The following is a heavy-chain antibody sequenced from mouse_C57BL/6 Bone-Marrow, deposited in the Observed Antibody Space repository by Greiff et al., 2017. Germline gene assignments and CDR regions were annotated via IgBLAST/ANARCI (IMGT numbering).Heavy chain of an antibody. V-gene: IGHV1-63*01. CDR1: GYTFTNYW. D-gene: IGHD2-3*01. J-gene: IGHJ2*01. Sequence: QVQLKESGAELVRPGTSVKMSCKASGYTFTNYWIGWAKQRPGHGLEWIGDIYPGGGYTNYNEKFKGKATLAADKSSSAAYMQFSSLTSEDSAIYYCARRGWLLYYFDYWGQGTTLTVSS. CDR3: ARRGWLLYYFDY. CDR2: IYPGGGYT.